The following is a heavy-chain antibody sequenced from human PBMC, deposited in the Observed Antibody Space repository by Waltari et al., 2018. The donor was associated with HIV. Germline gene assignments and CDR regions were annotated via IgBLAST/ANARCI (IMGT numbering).Heavy chain of an antibody. V-gene: IGHV3-30*18. CDR1: GFTFSDYG. CDR2: ISYDESNQ. J-gene: IGHJ6*02. Sequence: QVRLVESGGGVVQPGRSLRLSCAASGFTFSDYGMHWVRQAPGKGLECVALISYDESNQYYADSVMGRFTISRDIPNNTLYLQMNSLRAEDSAVYYCANTFFKTTLNLYYFGMDVWGQGTTVIVSS. D-gene: IGHD3-3*02. CDR3: ANTFFKTTLNLYYFGMDV.